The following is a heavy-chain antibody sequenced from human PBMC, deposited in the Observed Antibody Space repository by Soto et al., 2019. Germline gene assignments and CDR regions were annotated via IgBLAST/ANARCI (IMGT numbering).Heavy chain of an antibody. V-gene: IGHV4-31*03. J-gene: IGHJ4*02. CDR2: IYYGGST. D-gene: IGHD3-16*02. Sequence: QVQLQESGPGLVKPSQTLSLTCSVSGASISSGGYYWTWIRQHPGKGLEWIGYIYYGGSTYYNPSLRSRVASSVDTSRNPFSLKLSSVAAADTAVYYCARVLSTDSSDDYWGQGTLVTVSS. CDR3: ARVLSTDSSDDY. CDR1: GASISSGGYY.